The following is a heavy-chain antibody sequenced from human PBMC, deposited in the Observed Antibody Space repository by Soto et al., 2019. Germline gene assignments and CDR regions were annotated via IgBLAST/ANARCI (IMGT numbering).Heavy chain of an antibody. CDR1: GGTFSSYA. V-gene: IGHV1-69*13. Sequence: SVKVSCKASGGTFSSYAISWVRQAPGQGLEWMGGIIPIFGTANYAQKFQGRVTITADESTSTAYMELSSLRSEDTAVYYCATTETDAFDLYYSRMDFWGQATTVTLTS. J-gene: IGHJ6*01. CDR3: ATTETDAFDLYYSRMDF. CDR2: IIPIFGTA.